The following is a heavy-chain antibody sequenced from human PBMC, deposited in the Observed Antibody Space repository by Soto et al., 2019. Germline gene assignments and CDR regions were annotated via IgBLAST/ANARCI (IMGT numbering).Heavy chain of an antibody. J-gene: IGHJ6*03. CDR1: GFTFDDYA. V-gene: IGHV3-9*01. Sequence: PGGSLRLSCAASGFTFDDYAMHWVRQAPGKGLEWVSGISWNSGSIGYADSVKGRFTISRDNAKNSLYLQMNSLRAEDTALYYCAKDIRFKSWYYYYMDVWGKGTTVTVSS. CDR3: AKDIRFKSWYYYYMDV. D-gene: IGHD6-13*01. CDR2: ISWNSGSI.